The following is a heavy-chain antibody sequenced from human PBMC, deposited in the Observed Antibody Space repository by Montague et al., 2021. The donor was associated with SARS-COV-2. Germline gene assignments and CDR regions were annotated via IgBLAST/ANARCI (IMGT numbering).Heavy chain of an antibody. V-gene: IGHV6-1*01. CDR2: TYYRSKWYN. J-gene: IGHJ4*02. CDR1: GDSVSSNSAT. D-gene: IGHD3/OR15-3a*01. CDR3: ARGGLGNRGFDY. Sequence: CAISGDSVSSNSATWNWVRQSPSRGLEWLGRTYYRSKWYNDYAVSVRGRVTINPDTSKNQFSLQLTSVTAADTAVYFCARGGLGNRGFDYWGQGTLVTVSS.